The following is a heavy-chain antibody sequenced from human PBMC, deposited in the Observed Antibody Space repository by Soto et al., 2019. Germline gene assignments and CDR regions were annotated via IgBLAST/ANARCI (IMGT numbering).Heavy chain of an antibody. Sequence: SETLSLTCTVSGGSISSGGYYWSWIRQHPGKGLEWIGYIYYSGSTYYNQSLKSRVTISVDTSKNQLSLKLSSVTAAYSAVYYCARTAHMTTVTTCFDYWGQGTLVTVSS. CDR1: GGSISSGGYY. CDR3: ARTAHMTTVTTCFDY. V-gene: IGHV4-31*03. D-gene: IGHD4-17*01. CDR2: IYYSGST. J-gene: IGHJ4*02.